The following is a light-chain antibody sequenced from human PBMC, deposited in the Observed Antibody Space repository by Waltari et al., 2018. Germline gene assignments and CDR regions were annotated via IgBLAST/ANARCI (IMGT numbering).Light chain of an antibody. J-gene: IGKJ2*01. CDR2: GAS. Sequence: EIVMTQSPATLSVSPGERATLSCRASRSISSDLAWDQQKTGQAPRLLIYGASPRAPGIPARFSGSGSGTEFTLTISSLQSEDFAVYYCQQYNNWPPYTFGQGTKLEIK. CDR3: QQYNNWPPYT. V-gene: IGKV3-15*01. CDR1: RSISSD.